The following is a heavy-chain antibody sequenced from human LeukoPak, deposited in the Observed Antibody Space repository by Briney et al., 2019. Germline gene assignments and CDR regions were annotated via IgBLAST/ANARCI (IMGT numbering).Heavy chain of an antibody. J-gene: IGHJ3*02. CDR1: GFRFSSYA. D-gene: IGHD2-21*02. CDR2: ISGSGVST. Sequence: GGSLRLSCAASGFRFSSYAMSWVRQAPGKGLEWVSAISGSGVSTYYADSVKGRFTVSRDNSKNTLYLQMSSLRAEDTAVYYCAKGDPTRAKAFDIWGQGTMVTVSS. CDR3: AKGDPTRAKAFDI. V-gene: IGHV3-23*01.